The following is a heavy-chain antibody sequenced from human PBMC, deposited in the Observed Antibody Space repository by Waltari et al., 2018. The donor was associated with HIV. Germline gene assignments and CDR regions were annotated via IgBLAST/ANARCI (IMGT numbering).Heavy chain of an antibody. D-gene: IGHD1-26*01. J-gene: IGHJ4*02. Sequence: VQLVESGGALVPPGGSLKLSFPVSGITCKNAWRSWAPQAPGKGLQWLGHIRSKTDGGATDYAAPLSGRFAISTDDFNNTMFLEMKTLKVDDTAVYYCTTFEMGTTRNFWGQGTLVTVSS. V-gene: IGHV3-15*02. CDR1: GITCKNAW. CDR3: TTFEMGTTRNF. CDR2: IRSKTDGGAT.